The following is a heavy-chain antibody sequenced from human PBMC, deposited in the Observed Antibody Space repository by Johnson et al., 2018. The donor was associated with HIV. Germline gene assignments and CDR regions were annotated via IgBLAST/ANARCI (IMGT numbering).Heavy chain of an antibody. CDR2: IYSGGST. D-gene: IGHD2-8*01. V-gene: IGHV3-66*01. J-gene: IGHJ3*01. CDR1: GFTVNSNY. Sequence: MLLVESGGGVVQPGRSLRLSCAASGFTVNSNYMSWVRQAPGKGLEWVSVIYSGGSTYYADSVKGRFTISRDNSKNTLYLQMNSLIAEDTAVDYSASGSGDQLRYAMARWGQGTLVPVSS. CDR3: ASGSGDQLRYAMAR.